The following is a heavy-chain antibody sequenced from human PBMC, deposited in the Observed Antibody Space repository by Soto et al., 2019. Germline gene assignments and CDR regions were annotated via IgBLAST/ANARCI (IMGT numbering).Heavy chain of an antibody. CDR1: GFTFSSYW. CDR2: INSDGSST. D-gene: IGHD3-16*01. Sequence: EVQLVESGGGLVQPGGSLRLSCAASGFTFSSYWLHWVRQAPGEGLVWVSRINSDGSSTRYADSVKGRFTISRDNAKKTLYLQMNKLRAEDTALYYCATSISVGGGGWGQGTLVTVSS. V-gene: IGHV3-74*01. CDR3: ATSISVGGGG. J-gene: IGHJ4*02.